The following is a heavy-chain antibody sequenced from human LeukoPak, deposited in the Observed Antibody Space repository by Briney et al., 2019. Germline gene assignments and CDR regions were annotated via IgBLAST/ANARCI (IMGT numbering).Heavy chain of an antibody. J-gene: IGHJ5*02. CDR2: LFYSGST. Sequence: SETLSLTCTVSGGSISSYYWSWIRQPPGKGLEWIAYLFYSGSTDYNPSLESRVTVSIDSSKNQFSLKLSSVTAADTAVFYCARSPHNSAWYEKWFDPWGQGTLVTVSS. CDR1: GGSISSYY. V-gene: IGHV4-59*12. D-gene: IGHD6-19*01. CDR3: ARSPHNSAWYEKWFDP.